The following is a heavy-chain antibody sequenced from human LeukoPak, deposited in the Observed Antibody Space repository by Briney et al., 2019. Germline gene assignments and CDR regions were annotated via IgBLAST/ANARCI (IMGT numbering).Heavy chain of an antibody. CDR3: ARDLSGPLRGMDV. V-gene: IGHV4-4*02. CDR2: IYHSGST. Sequence: PSETLSLTCAVSGGSISSSNWWSWVRQPPGKGLEWIGEIYHSGSTNYNPSLKSRVTISVDKSKNQFSLKLSSVTVADTAVYYCARDLSGPLRGMDVWGQGTTVTVSS. J-gene: IGHJ6*02. CDR1: GGSISSSNW. D-gene: IGHD1-14*01.